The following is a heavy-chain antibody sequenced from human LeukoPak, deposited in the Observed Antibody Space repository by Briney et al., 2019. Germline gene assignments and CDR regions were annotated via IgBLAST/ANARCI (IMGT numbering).Heavy chain of an antibody. CDR1: GSTFSDYY. CDR2: ISSSGSTI. Sequence: GGSLRLSCAASGSTFSDYYMSWIRQAPGKGLEWVSYISSSGSTIYYADSVKGRFTISRDNAKNSLYLQMNSLRAEDTAVYYCARMMPWEPPDYWGQGTLVTVSS. V-gene: IGHV3-11*01. J-gene: IGHJ4*02. CDR3: ARMMPWEPPDY. D-gene: IGHD1-26*01.